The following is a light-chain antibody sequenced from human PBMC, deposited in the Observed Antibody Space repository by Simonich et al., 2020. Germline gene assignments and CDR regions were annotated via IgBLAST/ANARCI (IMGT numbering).Light chain of an antibody. CDR2: EVS. CDR1: SSDVGGYNY. Sequence: QSALTQPAAVSGSPGQSITISCTGTSSDVGGYNYVSWYQQHPGKAPKLMIYEVSNRPSGFPDRFSGSKSGNTASLTVSGLQAEDEADYYCSSYAGSNNLVFGGGTKLTVL. J-gene: IGLJ2*01. V-gene: IGLV2-8*01. CDR3: SSYAGSNNLV.